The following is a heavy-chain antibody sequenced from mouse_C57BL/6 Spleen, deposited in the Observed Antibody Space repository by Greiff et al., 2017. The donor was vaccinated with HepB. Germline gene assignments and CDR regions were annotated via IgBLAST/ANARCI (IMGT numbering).Heavy chain of an antibody. V-gene: IGHV1-80*01. CDR1: GYAFSSYW. CDR2: IYPGDGET. Sequence: VQRVESGAELVKPGASVKISCKASGYAFSSYWMNWVKQRPGKGLEWIGQIYPGDGETNYTGKFKGKATLTADKASSTAYIQLSSLTSEDSSVYFGARSGPPLFAYWGQGTLVTVSA. J-gene: IGHJ3*01. CDR3: ARSGPPLFAY. D-gene: IGHD6-1*01.